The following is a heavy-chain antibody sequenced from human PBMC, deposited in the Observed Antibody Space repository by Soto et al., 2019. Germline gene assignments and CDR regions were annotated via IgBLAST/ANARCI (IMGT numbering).Heavy chain of an antibody. D-gene: IGHD3-10*01. J-gene: IGHJ6*03. CDR1: GGSISSSSYY. CDR3: ARHQGGYYGSGSYSPRYYYYYYMDV. CDR2: IYYSGST. V-gene: IGHV4-39*01. Sequence: QLQLQESGPGLVKPSETLSLTCTVSGGSISSSSYYWGWIRQPPGKGLEWIGSIYYSGSTYYNPSLKSRVTISVDTSKNQFSLKLSSVTAADTAVYYCARHQGGYYGSGSYSPRYYYYYYMDVWGKGTTVTVSS.